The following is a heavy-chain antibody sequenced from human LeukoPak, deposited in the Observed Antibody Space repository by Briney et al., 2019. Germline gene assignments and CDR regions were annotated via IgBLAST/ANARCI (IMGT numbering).Heavy chain of an antibody. CDR2: INWNGGST. CDR3: ARYQDARYNWNDVSALDI. V-gene: IGHV3-20*04. J-gene: IGHJ3*02. Sequence: GGSLRLSCAASGFTFDDFGMSWLRQAPGKGLEWVSGINWNGGSTGYADSVKGRFTISRDNAKKSLYLQMNSLRAEDTALYYCARYQDARYNWNDVSALDIWGQGTMVTVSS. D-gene: IGHD1-1*01. CDR1: GFTFDDFG.